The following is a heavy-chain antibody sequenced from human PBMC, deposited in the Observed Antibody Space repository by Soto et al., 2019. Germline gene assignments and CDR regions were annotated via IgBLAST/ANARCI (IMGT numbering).Heavy chain of an antibody. D-gene: IGHD3-10*01. CDR3: ARGSSMVRGVMPYYYYYGMDV. Sequence: SETLSLTCAVYGGSFSGYYWSWIRQPPGKGLEWIGEINHSGSTNYNPSLKSRVTISVDTSKNQFSLKLSSVTAADTAVYYCARGSSMVRGVMPYYYYYGMDVWGQGTTVTVS. CDR2: INHSGST. J-gene: IGHJ6*02. CDR1: GGSFSGYY. V-gene: IGHV4-34*01.